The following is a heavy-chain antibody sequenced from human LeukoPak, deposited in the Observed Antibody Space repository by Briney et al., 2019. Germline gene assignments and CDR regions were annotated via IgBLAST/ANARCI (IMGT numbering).Heavy chain of an antibody. CDR1: GFTLRSYT. D-gene: IGHD3-10*01. J-gene: IGHJ4*02. Sequence: PGGSLRLSCAASGFTLRSYTMNWVRQAPGKELEWVSSIGISSNKIYYADSVKGRFIISRDNAKNSVYLQMNSLRAEDTAVYYCARDTGAYYGSGDWGQGTLVTVSS. CDR2: IGISSNKI. CDR3: ARDTGAYYGSGD. V-gene: IGHV3-21*01.